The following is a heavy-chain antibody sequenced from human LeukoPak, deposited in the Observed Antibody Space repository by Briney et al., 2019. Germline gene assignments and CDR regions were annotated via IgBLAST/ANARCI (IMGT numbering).Heavy chain of an antibody. J-gene: IGHJ4*02. CDR1: GFTFSSYW. CDR2: IKQDGREK. D-gene: IGHD4-17*01. Sequence: GGSLRLSCAASGFTFSSYWMSWVRQAPGKGLEWVANIKQDGREKYYVDSVKGRFTISRDNAKNSLYLQMNSLRAEDTAVYYCARDLISPTVTTGYYFDYWGQGTLVTVSS. CDR3: ARDLISPTVTTGYYFDY. V-gene: IGHV3-7*01.